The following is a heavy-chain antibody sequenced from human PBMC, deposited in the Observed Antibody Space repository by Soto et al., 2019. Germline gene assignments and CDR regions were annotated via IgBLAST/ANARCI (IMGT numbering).Heavy chain of an antibody. Sequence: QVQLVESWGGVVQPGRSLRLSCAASGFTFSSYGMHWVRQAPGKGLECVAVISYDGSNKYYADSVKGRFTISRDNSKNTLYLQMNSLRAEDTAVYYCAKERGSGLENWGQGTLVTVSS. CDR3: AKERGSGLEN. J-gene: IGHJ4*02. CDR2: ISYDGSNK. D-gene: IGHD6-25*01. CDR1: GFTFSSYG. V-gene: IGHV3-30*18.